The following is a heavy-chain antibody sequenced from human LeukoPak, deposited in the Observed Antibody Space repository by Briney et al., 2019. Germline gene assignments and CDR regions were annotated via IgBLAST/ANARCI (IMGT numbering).Heavy chain of an antibody. CDR3: ARQDYFDSSVLDY. J-gene: IGHJ4*02. Sequence: GGSLRLSCAASGFTVSSNYMSWVRQAPGKGLEWVSSISSSSPYIYYANSVKGRFTISRDNAKNSLYLQMNSLRAEDTAVYYCARQDYFDSSVLDYWGQGTLVTVSS. D-gene: IGHD3-22*01. V-gene: IGHV3-21*01. CDR2: ISSSSPYI. CDR1: GFTVSSNY.